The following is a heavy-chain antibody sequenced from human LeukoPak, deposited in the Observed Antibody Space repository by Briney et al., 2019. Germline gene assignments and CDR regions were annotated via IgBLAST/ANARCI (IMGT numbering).Heavy chain of an antibody. CDR1: GGSISSYY. V-gene: IGHV4-59*01. CDR2: IYYSGST. J-gene: IGHJ4*02. Sequence: KRSETLSLTCTVSGGSISSYYWSWIRQPPGKGLEWIGYIYYSGSTNYNPSLKSRVTISVDTSKNQFSLKLSSVTAADTAVYYCARAVQWELLPFDYWGQGTLVTVSS. CDR3: ARAVQWELLPFDY. D-gene: IGHD1-26*01.